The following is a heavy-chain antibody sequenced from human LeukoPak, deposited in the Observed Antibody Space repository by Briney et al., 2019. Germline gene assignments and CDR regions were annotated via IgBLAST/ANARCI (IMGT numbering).Heavy chain of an antibody. J-gene: IGHJ4*02. CDR1: GFTFDDYG. CDR3: ARGYGSGEDGDY. Sequence: GGSLRLSCAASGFTFDDYGMSWVRQGPGKGLELVSGINWNGGSTGYADSVKGRFTNSRDNGKNALYLQMNSLRVEDTAMYYCARGYGSGEDGDYWGQGTLVTVSS. CDR2: INWNGGST. V-gene: IGHV3-20*04. D-gene: IGHD3-10*01.